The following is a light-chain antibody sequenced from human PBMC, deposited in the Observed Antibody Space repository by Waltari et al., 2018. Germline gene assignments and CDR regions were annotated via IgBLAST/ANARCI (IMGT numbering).Light chain of an antibody. Sequence: QSALTQPASVSGSPGQSITISCSGSSNDVGYNYVSWYQQRPGKAPKLLIYGVKNRPSWVSSRFPGSRSSNTASLTISGLQAEDEADYYCSSFTTSTSLLIFGGGTKVTVL. CDR1: SNDVGYNY. J-gene: IGLJ2*01. CDR3: SSFTTSTSLLI. V-gene: IGLV2-14*01. CDR2: GVK.